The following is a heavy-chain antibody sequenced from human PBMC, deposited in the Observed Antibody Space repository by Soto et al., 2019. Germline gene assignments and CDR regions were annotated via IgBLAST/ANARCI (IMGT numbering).Heavy chain of an antibody. CDR1: GGSITSGTYY. J-gene: IGHJ5*01. Sequence: SETLSLTCIVSGGSITSGTYYWSWILQHPGKGLELIGYIYHTGTTYYNPSLKSRITISVDTSKNQFSLKLSSVTAADTAVYFCARDFADIGGKNWFDSWGQGTLVTVSS. CDR3: ARDFADIGGKNWFDS. V-gene: IGHV4-31*02. CDR2: IYHTGTT. D-gene: IGHD2-15*01.